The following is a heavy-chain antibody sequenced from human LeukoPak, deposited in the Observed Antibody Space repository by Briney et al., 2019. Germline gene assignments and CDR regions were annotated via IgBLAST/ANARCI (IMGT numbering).Heavy chain of an antibody. D-gene: IGHD3-3*01. CDR2: IYYSGST. V-gene: IGHV4-31*03. CDR3: ARENPVWSGLYYYYGMDV. J-gene: IGHJ6*02. Sequence: SETLSLTCTVSGGSISSGGYSWSWIRHHPGKGLEWIGYIYYSGSTYYNPSLKSRVTISVDTSKNQFSLKLSSVTAADTAVYYCARENPVWSGLYYYYGMDVWGQGTTVTVSS. CDR1: GGSISSGGYS.